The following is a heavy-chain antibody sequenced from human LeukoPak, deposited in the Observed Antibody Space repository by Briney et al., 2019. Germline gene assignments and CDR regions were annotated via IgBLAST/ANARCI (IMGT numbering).Heavy chain of an antibody. CDR3: ARSSSLSYYYYYMDV. J-gene: IGHJ6*03. CDR2: IYYSGST. Sequence: SETLSLTCTVSGDSISSRYWSWIRQPPGKGLEWIGYIYYSGSTNYNPSLKSRVTISVDTSKNQFSLKLSSVTAADTAVYYCARSSSLSYYYYYMDVWGKGTTVTVSS. CDR1: GDSISSRY. D-gene: IGHD2/OR15-2a*01. V-gene: IGHV4-59*11.